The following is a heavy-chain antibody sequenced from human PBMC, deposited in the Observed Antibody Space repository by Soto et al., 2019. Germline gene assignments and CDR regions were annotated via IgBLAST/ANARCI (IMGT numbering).Heavy chain of an antibody. J-gene: IGHJ4*02. CDR3: AKDVGEGDGY. CDR1: GVTFDDYA. Sequence: PGGSLRLTCTASGVTFDDYALPWVCKGPGKGLEWIAVISWDGGSTFYADSVKGRFTISRDNSKNSLYLEMSSLRPDDTALYYCAKDVGEGDGYWGRGTLVTVSS. CDR2: ISWDGGST. V-gene: IGHV3-43*01.